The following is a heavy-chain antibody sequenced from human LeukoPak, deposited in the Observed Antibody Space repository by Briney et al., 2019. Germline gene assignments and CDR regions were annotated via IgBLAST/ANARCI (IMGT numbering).Heavy chain of an antibody. CDR3: ARRVRTVAGISRFDP. V-gene: IGHV3-7*01. CDR1: GFTFSSYG. Sequence: PGGSLRLSCAASGFTFSSYGMHWVRQAPGKGLEWVANIKQDGSEKYYVDSVKGRFTISRDNAKNSLYLQMNSLRAEDTAVYYCARRVRTVAGISRFDPWGQGTLVTVSS. D-gene: IGHD6-19*01. J-gene: IGHJ5*02. CDR2: IKQDGSEK.